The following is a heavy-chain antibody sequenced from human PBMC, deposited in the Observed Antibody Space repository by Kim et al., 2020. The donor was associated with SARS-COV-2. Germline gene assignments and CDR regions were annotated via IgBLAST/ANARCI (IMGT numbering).Heavy chain of an antibody. J-gene: IGHJ6*03. CDR2: IYSNEFT. Sequence: SETLSLTCTVSGASITDINYFWGWIRQPPGKGLEFIGSIYSNEFTYDNPSLKRRVILSLDTSTNQFSPQLTSVTAADTAVYYCAGIKWNFYCNQYYMDVWGNGTTVTVSS. V-gene: IGHV4-39*01. D-gene: IGHD1-7*01. CDR1: GASITDINYF. CDR3: AGIKWNFYCNQYYMDV.